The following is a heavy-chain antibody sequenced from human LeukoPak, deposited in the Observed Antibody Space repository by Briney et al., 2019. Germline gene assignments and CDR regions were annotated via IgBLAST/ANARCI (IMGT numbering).Heavy chain of an antibody. CDR1: GGSISSYY. J-gene: IGHJ4*02. V-gene: IGHV4-59*01. Sequence: PSETLSLTCTVSGGSISSYYWSWIRQPPGKGLEWIGYIYCSGSTNYNPSLKSRVTISVDTSKNQFSLKLSSVTAADTAVYYCARVGARGIDYWGQGTLVTVSS. D-gene: IGHD3-16*01. CDR3: ARVGARGIDY. CDR2: IYCSGST.